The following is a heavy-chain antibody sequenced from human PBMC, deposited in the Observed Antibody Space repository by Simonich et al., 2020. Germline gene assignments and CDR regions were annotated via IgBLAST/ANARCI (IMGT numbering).Heavy chain of an antibody. Sequence: QVQLQESGPGLVKPLETLSLTCTVSGGSISSYYWSWIRQPPGKGLEWIGYIYYSGSTNYNPSLKSRVTISVDTSKNQFSLKLSSVTAADTAVYYCARGGRYCSSTSCYYYYYYMDVWGKGTTVTVSS. V-gene: IGHV4-59*12. J-gene: IGHJ6*03. D-gene: IGHD2-2*01. CDR1: GGSISSYY. CDR2: IYYSGST. CDR3: ARGGRYCSSTSCYYYYYYMDV.